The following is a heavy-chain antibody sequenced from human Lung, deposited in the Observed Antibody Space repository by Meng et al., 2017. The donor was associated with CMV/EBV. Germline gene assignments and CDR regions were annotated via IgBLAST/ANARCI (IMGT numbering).Heavy chain of an antibody. J-gene: IGHJ6*02. V-gene: IGHV3-48*03. Sequence: GESXKISCTASGFTFSSYEMNWVRQAPGKGLEWVSYISSSGSTVSYGDSVKGRFTISRDNAKNSLYLQMNSLRAEDTAVYYCARDRPTHLIYCSNDNCYSNAMDVXRRGXTVTVSS. CDR2: ISSSGSTV. CDR3: ARDRPTHLIYCSNDNCYSNAMDV. CDR1: GFTFSSYE. D-gene: IGHD2-2*01.